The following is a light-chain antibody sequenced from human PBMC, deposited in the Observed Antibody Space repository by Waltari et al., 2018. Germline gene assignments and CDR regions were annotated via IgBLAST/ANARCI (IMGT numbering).Light chain of an antibody. J-gene: IGKJ2*01. Sequence: DIQMTRSPASLSASVGDGVIITCRASHSSSMYLAWYQQKPGLAPKLLMYSASSLQTGVPSRFSGSGSGTDFTLTISSLQPEDFATYYCQQCYITPRTFGQGTKLEI. CDR2: SAS. V-gene: IGKV1-39*01. CDR1: HSSSMY. CDR3: QQCYITPRT.